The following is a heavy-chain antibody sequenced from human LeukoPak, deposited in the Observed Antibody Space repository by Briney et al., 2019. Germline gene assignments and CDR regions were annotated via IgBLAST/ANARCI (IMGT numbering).Heavy chain of an antibody. D-gene: IGHD2-2*01. J-gene: IGHJ4*02. CDR3: ARGRETVVVPAATLVYYFDY. Sequence: SETLSLTCAVYGGSFSGYYWSWIRQPPGKGLEWIGEINHSGSTNYNPSLKSRVTISVHTSKNQFSLKLSSVTAADTAVYYCARGRETVVVPAATLVYYFDYWGQGTLVTVSS. CDR2: INHSGST. CDR1: GGSFSGYY. V-gene: IGHV4-34*01.